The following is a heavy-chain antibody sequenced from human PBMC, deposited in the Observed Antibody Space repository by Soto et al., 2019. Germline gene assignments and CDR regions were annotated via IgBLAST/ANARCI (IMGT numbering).Heavy chain of an antibody. Sequence: GGSLRLSCAASGFTFSSYAMHWVRQAPGKGLEWVAVISYDGSNKYYADSVKGRFTISRDNSKNTLYLQMNSLRAEDTAEYYCARGWLQFLPYGSAFDIWGQGTMVTVSS. V-gene: IGHV3-30-3*01. J-gene: IGHJ3*02. CDR3: ARGWLQFLPYGSAFDI. CDR2: ISYDGSNK. D-gene: IGHD5-12*01. CDR1: GFTFSSYA.